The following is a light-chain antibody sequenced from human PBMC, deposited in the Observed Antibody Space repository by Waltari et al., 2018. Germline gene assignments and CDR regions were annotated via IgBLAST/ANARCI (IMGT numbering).Light chain of an antibody. J-gene: IGLJ1*01. CDR2: QDS. V-gene: IGLV3-1*01. CDR3: QAWDSTTSYV. CDR1: DLGDRY. Sequence: YDLTQPPSVSLSPRETAIITRSRHDLGDRYTFWYQKKPGQSPVLVIYQDSERPSGVPERFSGSNSENTATLTISGTQAIDEAEYYCQAWDSTTSYVFGGGTKVTVL.